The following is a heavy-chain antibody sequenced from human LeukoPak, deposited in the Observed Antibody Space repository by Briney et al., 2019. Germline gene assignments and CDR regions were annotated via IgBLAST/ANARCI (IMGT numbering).Heavy chain of an antibody. CDR2: MKYDGSEK. V-gene: IGHV3-7*01. CDR1: GFTFSSYW. Sequence: GGSLRLSCADSGFTFSSYWMSWVRQAPGKGLEWVANMKYDGSEKDYVVSVKGRFTISRDNAKNSLYLQMNSLRAEDTAVYYCARDIAAAGLFFDYWGQGTLVTVSS. J-gene: IGHJ4*02. D-gene: IGHD6-13*01. CDR3: ARDIAAAGLFFDY.